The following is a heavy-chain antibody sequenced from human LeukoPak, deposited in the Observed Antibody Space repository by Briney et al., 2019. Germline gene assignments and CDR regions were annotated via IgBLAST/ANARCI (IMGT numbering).Heavy chain of an antibody. CDR1: GYTFTGYY. CDR3: ARSGYYYGSGSYYYPHDY. D-gene: IGHD3-10*01. Sequence: ASVKVSCKASGYTFTGYYMHWVRQAPEQGLEWMGWINPNSGGTNYAQKFQGRVTMTRDTSISTAYMELSRLRSDDTAVYYCARSGYYYGSGSYYYPHDYWGQGTLVTVSS. J-gene: IGHJ4*02. CDR2: INPNSGGT. V-gene: IGHV1-2*02.